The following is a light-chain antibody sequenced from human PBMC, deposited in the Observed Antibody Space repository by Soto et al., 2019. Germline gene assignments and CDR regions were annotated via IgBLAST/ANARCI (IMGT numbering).Light chain of an antibody. Sequence: DIQMTQSPSSLSASVGDRVTITCRASQGIKNYLAWYQQKPGKVPKLLIYAASTLQSGVPSRFSGSVSGTDFTLTISSLQPEDVATYYCQKYNSAPWTFGQGTKVDIK. CDR2: AAS. V-gene: IGKV1-27*01. J-gene: IGKJ1*01. CDR1: QGIKNY. CDR3: QKYNSAPWT.